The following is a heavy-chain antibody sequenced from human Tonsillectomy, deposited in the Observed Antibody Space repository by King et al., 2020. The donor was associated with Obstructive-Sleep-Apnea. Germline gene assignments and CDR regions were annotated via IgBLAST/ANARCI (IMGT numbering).Heavy chain of an antibody. J-gene: IGHJ6*02. Sequence: VQLVESGGVVVQPGGSLRLSCAASGFTFDDYTMHWVRQAPGKGLEWVSLISWDGGSTYYADSVKGRFTISRDNSKNSLYLQMNSLRTEDTALYYCANSTVPHYYFYGMDVWGQGTTVTVSS. CDR1: GFTFDDYT. CDR3: ANSTVPHYYFYGMDV. D-gene: IGHD4-17*01. CDR2: ISWDGGST. V-gene: IGHV3-43*01.